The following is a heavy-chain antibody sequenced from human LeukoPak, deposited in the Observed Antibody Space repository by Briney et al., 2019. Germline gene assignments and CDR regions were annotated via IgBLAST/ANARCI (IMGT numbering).Heavy chain of an antibody. D-gene: IGHD3-16*01. V-gene: IGHV3-23*01. CDR1: GFTFSSYA. CDR2: ISGSGGST. Sequence: PGGSLRLSCAASGFTFSSYAMSWVRQAPGKGLEWVSAISGSGGSTYYADSVKGRFTISRDNSKNTLYLQMNSLRAEDTAVYYCVKMRLPHLDGMDVWGQGTTVTVSS. J-gene: IGHJ6*02. CDR3: VKMRLPHLDGMDV.